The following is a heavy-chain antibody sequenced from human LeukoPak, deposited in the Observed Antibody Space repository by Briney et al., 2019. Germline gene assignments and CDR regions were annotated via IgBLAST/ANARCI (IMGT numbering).Heavy chain of an antibody. D-gene: IGHD3-9*01. Sequence: GESLKISCKGSGYSFTSYWVGWVRQLPGKGLEWMGIIYPGDSDTRYSPSFQGQVTISADKSTSTAYLQWSSLKASDTAMYYCARQAPGVRYFDWLSLDFDYWGQGTLVTVSS. CDR3: ARQAPGVRYFDWLSLDFDY. J-gene: IGHJ4*02. V-gene: IGHV5-51*01. CDR2: IYPGDSDT. CDR1: GYSFTSYW.